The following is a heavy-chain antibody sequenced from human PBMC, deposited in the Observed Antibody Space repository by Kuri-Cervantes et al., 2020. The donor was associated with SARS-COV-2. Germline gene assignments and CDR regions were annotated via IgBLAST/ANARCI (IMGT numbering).Heavy chain of an antibody. CDR1: GFTFSSYA. D-gene: IGHD5-18*01. V-gene: IGHV3-23*01. CDR2: ISGSGGST. J-gene: IGHJ6*02. CDR3: ARLQTVMVTYYYYGMDV. Sequence: ETLSLTCAASGFTFSSYAMSWVRQAPGKGLEWVSAISGSGGSTYYADSVKGRFTISRDNSKNTLYLQMNSLRAEDTAVYYCARLQTVMVTYYYYGMDVWGQGTTVTVSS.